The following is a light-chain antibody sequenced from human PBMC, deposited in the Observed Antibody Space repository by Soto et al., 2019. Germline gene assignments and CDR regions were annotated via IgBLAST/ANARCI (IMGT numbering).Light chain of an antibody. J-gene: IGKJ1*01. CDR1: QNVDNC. CDR2: ASS. Sequence: DIQMTQSPSSLSASVGDRVTITCRASQNVDNCVSWYQQTPGKAPKLLIYASSTLQSGVPSRFSGSVSGTDFTLTISGLQRGDLATYYCLHSHSAPATFGQGTRVDI. V-gene: IGKV1-39*01. CDR3: LHSHSAPAT.